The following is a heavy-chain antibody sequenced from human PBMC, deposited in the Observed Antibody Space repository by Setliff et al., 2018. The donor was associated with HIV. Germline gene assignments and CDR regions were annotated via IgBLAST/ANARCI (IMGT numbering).Heavy chain of an antibody. CDR3: ARRAYCSSTTCFDN. CDR1: GFTFSNYA. CDR2: ILSTGERT. J-gene: IGHJ4*02. Sequence: GVLRLSCAASGFTFSNYAMSWVRQAPGEGLEWVSAILSTGERTFYADSVKGRFTISRDTSKNTLYLQMNSLRAEDTAVYYCARRAYCSSTTCFDNWGQGTLVTVSS. V-gene: IGHV3-23*01. D-gene: IGHD2-2*01.